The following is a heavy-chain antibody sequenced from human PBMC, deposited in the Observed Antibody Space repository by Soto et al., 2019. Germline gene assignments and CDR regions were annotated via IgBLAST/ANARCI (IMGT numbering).Heavy chain of an antibody. J-gene: IGHJ6*02. D-gene: IGHD1-1*01. Sequence: QVQLQESGPGQVKPSQTLSLTCTVSGGSVNSGGYHWSWIRQHPGKGLEWIGDIYYSGSTYHNPSLKSRVTISIATSPNHFSLPLSALTAADTAVYYCARAPIPNWNYYGMDVWGQGTTVTVSS. CDR2: IYYSGST. CDR1: GGSVNSGGYH. V-gene: IGHV4-31*03. CDR3: ARAPIPNWNYYGMDV.